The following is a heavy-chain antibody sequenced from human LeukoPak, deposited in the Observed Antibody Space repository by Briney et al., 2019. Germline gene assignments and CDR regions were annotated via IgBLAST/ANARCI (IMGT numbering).Heavy chain of an antibody. J-gene: IGHJ6*03. V-gene: IGHV1-18*01. CDR3: ARKTVGYYYYYMDV. CDR2: ISAYNGNT. D-gene: IGHD1-1*01. CDR1: GYTFTSNG. Sequence: ASVKVSCKASGYTFTSNGISWVRQAPGQGLEWMGWISAYNGNTNYAQKLQGRVTMTTDTSTSTAYMELRSLRSDDTAVYYCARKTVGYYYYYMDVWGKGTTVTVSS.